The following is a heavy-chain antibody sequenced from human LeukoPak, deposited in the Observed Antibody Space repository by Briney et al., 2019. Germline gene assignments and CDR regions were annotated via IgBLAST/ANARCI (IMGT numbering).Heavy chain of an antibody. CDR1: GFTFSRYS. J-gene: IGHJ4*02. V-gene: IGHV3-21*04. CDR2: ISASSTDI. Sequence: GESLRLSCAASGFTFSRYSMNWFRQVPGKGLEFVSYISASSTDIIYAVSVRGRFTISRDNSKNTLYLQMNSLRAEDTAVYYCAKDRPQPDYWGQGTLVTVSS. D-gene: IGHD2-2*01. CDR3: AKDRPQPDY.